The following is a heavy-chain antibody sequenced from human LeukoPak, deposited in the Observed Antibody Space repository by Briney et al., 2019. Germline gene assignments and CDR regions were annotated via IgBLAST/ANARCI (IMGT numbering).Heavy chain of an antibody. CDR2: ISSSGGST. Sequence: PGGSLRLSCAASGYTFSNAWMSWVRQGPGKGLEWVSAISSSGGSTYYADSVKGRFTISRDNSKNTLYLQMNSLRAEDTAVYYCAKGTLDIVVVPAAPKVYYFDYWGQGTLVTVSS. CDR1: GYTFSNAW. J-gene: IGHJ4*02. CDR3: AKGTLDIVVVPAAPKVYYFDY. V-gene: IGHV3-23*01. D-gene: IGHD2-2*01.